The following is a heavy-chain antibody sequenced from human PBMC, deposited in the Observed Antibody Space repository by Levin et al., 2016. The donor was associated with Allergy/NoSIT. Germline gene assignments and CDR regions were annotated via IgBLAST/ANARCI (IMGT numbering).Heavy chain of an antibody. CDR3: ARHWFGGLYLFDS. J-gene: IGHJ5*01. V-gene: IGHV4-4*02. CDR1: GVSISSINW. CDR2: VYHTGTT. Sequence: SETLSLTCAVSGVSISSINWWTWVRQAPGKGLEWIGDVYHTGTTNYNPSLKSRVTISVDTSKNQFSLNLNSVTAADTAVYFCARHWFGGLYLFDSWGRGTLVTVPS. D-gene: IGHD3-3*01.